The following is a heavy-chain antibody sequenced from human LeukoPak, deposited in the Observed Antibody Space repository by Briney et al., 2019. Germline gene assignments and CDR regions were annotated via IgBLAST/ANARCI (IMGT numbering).Heavy chain of an antibody. J-gene: IGHJ4*02. D-gene: IGHD3-3*01. CDR2: IYTSGST. CDR3: ARGVVITGLDY. Sequence: TSETLSLTCTVSGGSISSYYWSWIRQPAGKGLEWIGRIYTSGSTNYNPSLKSRVTMSVDTSKNQFSLNLTSVTAADTAVYFCARGVVITGLDYWGLGTLVTVSS. CDR1: GGSISSYY. V-gene: IGHV4-4*07.